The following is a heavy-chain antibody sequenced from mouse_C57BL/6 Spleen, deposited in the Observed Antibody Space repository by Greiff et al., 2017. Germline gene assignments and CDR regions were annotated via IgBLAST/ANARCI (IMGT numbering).Heavy chain of an antibody. J-gene: IGHJ1*03. CDR3: ARETYLPGYFEV. CDR2: IYPGDGDT. CDR1: GYAFSSSW. Sequence: VQLQESGPELVKPGASVKISCKASGYAFSSSWMNWVKQRPGKGLEWIGRIYPGDGDTNYNGKFKGKATLTADKSSSTAYMQLSSLTSEDAAVYFCARETYLPGYFEVWGTGTTVTVAS. D-gene: IGHD3-2*01. V-gene: IGHV1-82*01.